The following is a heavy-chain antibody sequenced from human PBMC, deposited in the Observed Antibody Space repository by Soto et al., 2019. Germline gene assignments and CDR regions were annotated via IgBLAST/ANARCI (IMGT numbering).Heavy chain of an antibody. D-gene: IGHD6-13*01. CDR3: VREGTMLSPQGYRTADGHLDS. V-gene: IGHV4-30-4*01. CDR1: GGSISSDDYY. J-gene: IGHJ4*02. CDR2: IFYSGNT. Sequence: SGNLSLSCTVSGGSISSDDYYWSWIRQTPGRGLEWIGFIFYSGNTFYNPSLNTRASISVDTSKNQFSLKLTSVTATDTAVYYCVREGTMLSPQGYRTADGHLDSWGPVAPVT.